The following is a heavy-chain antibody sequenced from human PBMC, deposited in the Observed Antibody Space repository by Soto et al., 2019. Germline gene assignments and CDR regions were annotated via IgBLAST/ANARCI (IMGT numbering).Heavy chain of an antibody. CDR3: ARAEATGFDS. D-gene: IGHD1-26*01. CDR2: IYHSGST. V-gene: IGHV4-39*07. CDR1: GGSISSSNYY. Sequence: PSETLSLTCTVSGGSISSSNYYWGWIRQPPGKGLEWIGYIYHSGSTYYNPSLKSRVTISVDRSKNQFSLKLSPVTAAATAVYYCARAEATGFDSWGQGTLVIVSS. J-gene: IGHJ4*02.